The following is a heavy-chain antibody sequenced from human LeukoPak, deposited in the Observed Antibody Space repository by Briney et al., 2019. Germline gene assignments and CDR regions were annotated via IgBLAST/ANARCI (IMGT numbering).Heavy chain of an antibody. CDR2: IYPGDSDT. CDR3: ARLVRYDFWSGYEYYFDY. V-gene: IGHV5-51*01. Sequence: GESLKISCKGSGYSFTSYWIGWVRQMPGKGLEWMGIIYPGDSDTRYSPSFQGQVTISAHKSISTAYLQWSSLKASDTAMYYCARLVRYDFWSGYEYYFDYWGQGTLVTVSS. CDR1: GYSFTSYW. J-gene: IGHJ4*02. D-gene: IGHD3-3*01.